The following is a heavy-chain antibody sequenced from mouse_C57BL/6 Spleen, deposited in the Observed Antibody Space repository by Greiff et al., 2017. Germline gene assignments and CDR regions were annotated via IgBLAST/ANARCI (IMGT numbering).Heavy chain of an antibody. V-gene: IGHV2-5*01. J-gene: IGHJ2*01. CDR1: GFSLTSYG. CDR3: AKNSPLYYSNYLDY. Sequence: VKLVESGPGLVQPSQSLSITCTVSGFSLTSYGVHWVRQSPGKGLEWLGGIWRGGSTDYNAAFMSRLSITKDNSKSQVFFKMTSLQADDTAIYYCAKNSPLYYSNYLDYWGQGTTLTVSS. D-gene: IGHD2-5*01. CDR2: IWRGGST.